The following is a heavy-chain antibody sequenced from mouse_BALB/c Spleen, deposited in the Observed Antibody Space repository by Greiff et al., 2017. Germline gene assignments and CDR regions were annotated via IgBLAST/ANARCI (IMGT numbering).Heavy chain of an antibody. CDR2: IDPDTGGT. CDR1: GYTFTDYE. D-gene: IGHD2-3*01. V-gene: IGHV1-15*01. J-gene: IGHJ2*01. CDR3: TRIYDGYYFDY. Sequence: QVQLQQSGAELVRPGASVTLSCKASGYTFTDYEMHWVKQTPVHGLEWIGSIDPDTGGTAYNQKFKGKATLTADKSSSTAYLELRSLTSEDSAVYYCTRIYDGYYFDYWGQGTTLTVSS.